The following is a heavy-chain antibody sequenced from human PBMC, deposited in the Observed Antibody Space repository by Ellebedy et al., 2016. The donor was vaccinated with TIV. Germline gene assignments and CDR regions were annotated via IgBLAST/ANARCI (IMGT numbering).Heavy chain of an antibody. Sequence: GESLKISCAASGFTFSSYWMQWVRQAPGKGLEWVANIKQDGSAKYYVDSVKGRFTISRDNAKNSVYLQMSNLRAEDTAVYYCARRYMDVWGKGTTVTVSS. CDR3: ARRYMDV. V-gene: IGHV3-7*01. CDR2: IKQDGSAK. CDR1: GFTFSSYW. J-gene: IGHJ6*03.